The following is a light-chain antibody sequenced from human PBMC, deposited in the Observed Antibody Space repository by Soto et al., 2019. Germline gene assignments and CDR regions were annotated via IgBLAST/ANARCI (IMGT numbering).Light chain of an antibody. CDR3: QQYDNSPLYT. CDR1: QSFNSNY. J-gene: IGKJ2*01. Sequence: EIVLTQSPGTLSLSPGDRATLSCRASQSFNSNYLAWYQQKPGQAPRLLIYGASSRAAGIPDRFGGSGSGTDFTLTISRLEPEDFAVYYCQQYDNSPLYTFGQGTKLKIK. V-gene: IGKV3-20*01. CDR2: GAS.